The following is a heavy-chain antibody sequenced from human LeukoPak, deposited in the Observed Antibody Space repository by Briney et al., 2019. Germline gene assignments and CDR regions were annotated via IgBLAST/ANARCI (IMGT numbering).Heavy chain of an antibody. D-gene: IGHD3-10*01. CDR1: GFTFSDYD. Sequence: PGGSLRLSCAASGFTFSDYDMSWVRQPPGKGLEWVSDIRSSSRPIYYADSVKGRFTISRDNAKNSLYLQMNSLRAEYTAVYYCVGENCGSGSSDWFDPWGQGTLVSVSS. CDR3: VGENCGSGSSDWFDP. J-gene: IGHJ5*02. V-gene: IGHV3-11*01. CDR2: IRSSSRPI.